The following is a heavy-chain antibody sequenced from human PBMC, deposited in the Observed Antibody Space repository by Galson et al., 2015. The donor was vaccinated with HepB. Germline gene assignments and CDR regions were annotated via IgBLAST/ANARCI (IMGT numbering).Heavy chain of an antibody. D-gene: IGHD3-10*01. CDR2: IIPIFGTA. Sequence: SVKVSCKASGGTFSSYAISWVRQAPGQGLEWMGGIIPIFGTANYAQKFQGRVTITADESTSTAYMELSSLRSEDTAVYYCARDASLGITMVRGERYYFDYWGQGTLVTVSS. CDR1: GGTFSSYA. CDR3: ARDASLGITMVRGERYYFDY. V-gene: IGHV1-69*13. J-gene: IGHJ4*02.